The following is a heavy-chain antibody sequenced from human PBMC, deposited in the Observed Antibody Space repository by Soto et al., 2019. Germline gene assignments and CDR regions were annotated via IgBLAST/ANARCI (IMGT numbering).Heavy chain of an antibody. D-gene: IGHD6-6*01. V-gene: IGHV2-5*01. CDR2: IYWSGDE. Sequence: SGPTLVNPTQTLTLTCSFSGLSLSTSGVGVGWIRQSPGKALEWLALIYWSGDEHYRPSLKSRLSITKDTSENHVVLIMTNMDPVDTATYYCARGVATLPVFAFDIWGQGTMVTVSS. J-gene: IGHJ3*02. CDR3: ARGVATLPVFAFDI. CDR1: GLSLSTSGVG.